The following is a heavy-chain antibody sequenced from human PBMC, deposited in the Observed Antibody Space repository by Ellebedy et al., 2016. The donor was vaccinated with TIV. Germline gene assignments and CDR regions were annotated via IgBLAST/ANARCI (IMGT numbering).Heavy chain of an antibody. CDR3: ASHYGSGSYDSEFRGMDV. D-gene: IGHD3-10*01. J-gene: IGHJ6*02. V-gene: IGHV3-21*01. Sequence: GESLKISCAASGFTFSSDAMHWVRQAPGKGLEWVSCISSSSSYIYYADSVKGRFTISRDNAKNSLYMQMNSLRAEDTAVYYCASHYGSGSYDSEFRGMDVWGQGTTVTVSS. CDR1: GFTFSSDA. CDR2: ISSSSSYI.